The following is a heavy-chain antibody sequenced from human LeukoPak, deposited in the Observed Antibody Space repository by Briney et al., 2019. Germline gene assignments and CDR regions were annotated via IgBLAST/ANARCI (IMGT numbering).Heavy chain of an antibody. CDR2: ISAYNGNT. CDR3: ARVFTGVLLWFGESPVPYGMDV. J-gene: IGHJ6*02. Sequence: ASVKVSCKASGYTFTSYGINWVRQAPGQGLEWVGWISAYNGNTNYAQKLQGRVTMTTDTSTSTAYMELRSLRSDDTAVYYCARVFTGVLLWFGESPVPYGMDVWGQGTTVTVSS. CDR1: GYTFTSYG. D-gene: IGHD3-10*01. V-gene: IGHV1-18*01.